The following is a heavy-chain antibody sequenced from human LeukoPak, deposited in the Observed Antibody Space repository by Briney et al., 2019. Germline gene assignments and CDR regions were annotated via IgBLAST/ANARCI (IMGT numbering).Heavy chain of an antibody. CDR2: IYTSGST. D-gene: IGHD6-13*01. CDR1: GDSISSYY. Sequence: SETLSLTCTVPGDSISSYYGSWIRQPAGKGLEWIGRIYTSGSTNYNPSLKSRVTISVDTSKNQFSLKLSSVTAADTAVYYCASAPRGVAAAGTVSRHNYYYYFMDVWGKGTTVTVSS. J-gene: IGHJ6*03. V-gene: IGHV4-4*07. CDR3: ASAPRGVAAAGTVSRHNYYYYFMDV.